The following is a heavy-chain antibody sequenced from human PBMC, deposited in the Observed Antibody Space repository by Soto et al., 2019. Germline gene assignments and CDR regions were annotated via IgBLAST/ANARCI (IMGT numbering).Heavy chain of an antibody. CDR1: GFTFSNYW. Sequence: EVQLVESGGGLVQPGGSLRLSCAASGFTFSNYWMYWVRQAPGKGLEWVSRINSDGSVSSYADSVKGRLTISRYNVKNSMDLQMDSLRAEDTVLYYCARGDCVGGTCYSLAGYFYYYMDVWGKGTTVTVFS. CDR2: INSDGSVS. CDR3: ARGDCVGGTCYSLAGYFYYYMDV. V-gene: IGHV3-74*02. J-gene: IGHJ6*03. D-gene: IGHD2-15*01.